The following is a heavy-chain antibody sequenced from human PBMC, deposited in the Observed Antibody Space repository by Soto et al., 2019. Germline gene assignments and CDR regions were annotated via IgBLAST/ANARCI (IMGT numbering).Heavy chain of an antibody. CDR3: AGDRGYYDSSGYPSPFYYYGMDV. CDR2: IIPIFGTA. V-gene: IGHV1-69*13. J-gene: IGHJ6*02. Sequence: ASVKVSCKASGGTFSSYAISWVRQAPGQGLEWMGGIIPIFGTANYAQKFQGRVTITADESTSTAYMELSSLRSEDTAVYYCAGDRGYYDSSGYPSPFYYYGMDVWGQGTTVTAP. D-gene: IGHD3-22*01. CDR1: GGTFSSYA.